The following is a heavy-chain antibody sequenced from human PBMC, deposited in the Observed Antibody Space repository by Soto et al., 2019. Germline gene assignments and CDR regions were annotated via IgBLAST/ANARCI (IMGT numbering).Heavy chain of an antibody. Sequence: GGSLRLSCAASGFTFSSYGMHWVRQAPGKGLEWVAVIWYDGSNKYYADSVKGRFTISRDNSKNTLYLQMNSRRAEDTAVYYCARGASGSGYFDYWGQGTLVTVSS. V-gene: IGHV3-33*01. CDR1: GFTFSSYG. J-gene: IGHJ4*02. CDR3: ARGASGSGYFDY. D-gene: IGHD2-8*02. CDR2: IWYDGSNK.